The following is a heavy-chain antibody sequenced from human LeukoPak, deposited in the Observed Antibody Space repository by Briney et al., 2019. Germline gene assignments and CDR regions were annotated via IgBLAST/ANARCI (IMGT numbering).Heavy chain of an antibody. CDR3: ARELAAAGTYNWFDP. CDR1: GYTFTDYY. J-gene: IGHJ5*02. V-gene: IGHV1-2*02. D-gene: IGHD6-13*01. Sequence: ASVKVSCKASGYTFTDYYIHWVRQAPGQGLEWMGWINPDIGATNYAQKFQGRVTMTRDTSISTAYMELSRLRSDDTAVYYCARELAAAGTYNWFDPWGQGTLVTVSS. CDR2: INPDIGAT.